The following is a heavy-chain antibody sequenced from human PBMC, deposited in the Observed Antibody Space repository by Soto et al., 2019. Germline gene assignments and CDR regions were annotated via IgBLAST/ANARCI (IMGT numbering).Heavy chain of an antibody. Sequence: QVQLVESGGGVVQPGRSLRLSCAASGFTFSSYGMHWVRQAPGKGLEWVAVISYDGSNKYYADSVKGRFTISRDNSKNTLYLQMNSLRAEVTAVYYCAYLNAWGQGSLVTVSS. CDR3: AYLNA. CDR2: ISYDGSNK. J-gene: IGHJ4*02. V-gene: IGHV3-30*03. CDR1: GFTFSSYG.